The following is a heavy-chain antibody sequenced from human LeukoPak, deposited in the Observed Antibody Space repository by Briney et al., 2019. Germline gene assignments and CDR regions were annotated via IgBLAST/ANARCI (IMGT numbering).Heavy chain of an antibody. V-gene: IGHV3-23*01. D-gene: IGHD4-23*01. CDR1: GFTFSSYA. CDR3: ARSRILGTVVTRPFDY. Sequence: GGSLRLSCAASGFTFSSYAMSWVRRAPGKGLEWVSGISGSGGSTYYADSVRGRFTISRDNSKNTLYLQMNSLRAKDTAVYYCARSRILGTVVTRPFDYWGQGTLVTVSS. CDR2: ISGSGGST. J-gene: IGHJ4*02.